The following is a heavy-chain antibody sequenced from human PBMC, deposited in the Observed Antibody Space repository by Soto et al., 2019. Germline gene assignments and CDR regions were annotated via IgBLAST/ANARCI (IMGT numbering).Heavy chain of an antibody. D-gene: IGHD2-21*02. CDR2: TYYRSKWYN. J-gene: IGHJ3*02. V-gene: IGHV6-1*01. CDR3: ARGRCGGDCYGDAFDI. CDR1: GDSVSSNSAA. Sequence: SQTLSLTCAISGDSVSSNSAAWNWIRQSPSRGLECLGRTYYRSKWYNDYAVSVKSRITINPDTYKNQFSLQLNSVTPEDTAVYYCARGRCGGDCYGDAFDIWGQGTMVTV.